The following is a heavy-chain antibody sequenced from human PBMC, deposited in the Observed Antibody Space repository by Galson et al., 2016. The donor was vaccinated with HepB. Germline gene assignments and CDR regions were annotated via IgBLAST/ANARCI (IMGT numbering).Heavy chain of an antibody. J-gene: IGHJ6*02. Sequence: SVKVSCKASGHTFTSYAMHWVRQAPGQRLEWMGWINAGNGNTKYSQKFQGRVTITRDTSARTAYMELSSLRSEDTAVYYCARWCSSTSCHGGMDVWGQGTTVTVSS. V-gene: IGHV1-3*01. CDR2: INAGNGNT. D-gene: IGHD2-2*01. CDR3: ARWCSSTSCHGGMDV. CDR1: GHTFTSYA.